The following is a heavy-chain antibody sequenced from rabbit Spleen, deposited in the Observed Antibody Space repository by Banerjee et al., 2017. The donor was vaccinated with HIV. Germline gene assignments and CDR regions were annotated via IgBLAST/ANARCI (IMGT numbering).Heavy chain of an antibody. J-gene: IGHJ4*01. D-gene: IGHD8-1*01. CDR3: ARDGAGGSYFAL. Sequence: QLKESGGGLVQHGGSLKLPCKASGFTLRSYYMNWVRQAPGKGLEWIGYIDPVFGITYYASWVNGRFSISRENAQNTVFLQMTSLTAADTATYFCARDGAGGSYFALWGPGTLVTVS. CDR2: IDPVFGIT. CDR1: GFTLRSYY. V-gene: IGHV1S7*01.